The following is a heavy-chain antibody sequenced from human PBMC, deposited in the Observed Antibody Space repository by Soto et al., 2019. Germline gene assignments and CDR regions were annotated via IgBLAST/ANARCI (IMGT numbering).Heavy chain of an antibody. D-gene: IGHD5-18*01. CDR2: ISAYNGNT. V-gene: IGHV1-18*01. Sequence: GASVKVSCKASGYTFTSYGISWVRQAPGQGLEWMGWISAYNGNTNYAQKLQGRVTMTTDTSTSTAYMELRSLRSDDTAVYYCARVIGSYSYGFWDDYWGQGTLVTVSS. J-gene: IGHJ4*02. CDR1: GYTFTSYG. CDR3: ARVIGSYSYGFWDDY.